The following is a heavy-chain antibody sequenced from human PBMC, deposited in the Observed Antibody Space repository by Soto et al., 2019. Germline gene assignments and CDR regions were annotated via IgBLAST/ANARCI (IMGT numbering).Heavy chain of an antibody. CDR3: ARDHPHSYGVYYFDY. V-gene: IGHV4-59*01. CDR1: GVSISNYY. J-gene: IGHJ4*02. D-gene: IGHD5-18*01. Sequence: SETLSLTCTVSGVSISNYYWSWIRQPPGKGLEWIGYIYSSGSTHYNPSLQSRVTISIDTSKNQVSLKVNSVTAADTAVYYCARDHPHSYGVYYFDYWGQGTPVT. CDR2: IYSSGST.